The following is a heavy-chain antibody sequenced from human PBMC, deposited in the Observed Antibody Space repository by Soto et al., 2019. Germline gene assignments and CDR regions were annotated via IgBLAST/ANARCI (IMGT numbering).Heavy chain of an antibody. D-gene: IGHD2-2*02. V-gene: IGHV3-11*01. J-gene: IGHJ6*02. CDR1: GFTFSDYY. CDR3: ARRDIVVVPAAIKSNYYYYGMDV. CDR2: ISSSGSTI. Sequence: GGSLRLSCAASGFTFSDYYMSWIRQAPGKGLEWVSYISSSGSTIYYADSVKGRFTISRDNAKNSLYLQMNSLRAEDTAVYYCARRDIVVVPAAIKSNYYYYGMDVWGQGTTVTVSS.